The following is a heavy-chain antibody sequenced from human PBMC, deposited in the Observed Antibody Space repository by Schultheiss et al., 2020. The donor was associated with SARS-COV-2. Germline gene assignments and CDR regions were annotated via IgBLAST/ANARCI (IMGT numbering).Heavy chain of an antibody. CDR2: ISYDGSNK. Sequence: GGSLRLSCAASGFTFSSYGMHWVRQAPGKGLEWVAVISYDGSNKYYADSVKGRFTISRDNSKNTLYLQMNSLRAEDTAVYYCARDQRTPGDYYYYYYMDVWGKGTTVTVSS. J-gene: IGHJ6*03. V-gene: IGHV3-33*05. CDR1: GFTFSSYG. CDR3: ARDQRTPGDYYYYYYMDV. D-gene: IGHD1-14*01.